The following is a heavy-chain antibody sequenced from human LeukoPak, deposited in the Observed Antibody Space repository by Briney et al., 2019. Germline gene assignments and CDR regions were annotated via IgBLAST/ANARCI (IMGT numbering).Heavy chain of an antibody. J-gene: IGHJ6*02. D-gene: IGHD3-10*01. Sequence: GGSLRLSCAASGFTFSSYWMSWVRHAPGKGLEWVANIKQDGSEKYYVDSVKGRFTISRDNAKNSLYLQMYSLRAEDTAVYYCARDRGSVDSRYGMDVWGQGTTVTVSS. CDR1: GFTFSSYW. CDR2: IKQDGSEK. V-gene: IGHV3-7*05. CDR3: ARDRGSVDSRYGMDV.